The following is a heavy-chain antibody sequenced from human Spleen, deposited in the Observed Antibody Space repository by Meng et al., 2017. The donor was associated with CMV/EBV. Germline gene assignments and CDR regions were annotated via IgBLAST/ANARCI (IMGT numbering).Heavy chain of an antibody. V-gene: IGHV4-61*01. Sequence: SETLSLTCTVSGGSISSSSYYWSWIRQPPGKGLEWIGYIYYSGSTNYNPSLKSRVTISVDTSKNQFSLKLSSVTAADTAVYYCACGYSSSWAYYYYGMDVWGQGTTVTVSS. CDR2: IYYSGST. D-gene: IGHD6-13*01. J-gene: IGHJ6*02. CDR3: ACGYSSSWAYYYYGMDV. CDR1: GGSISSSSYY.